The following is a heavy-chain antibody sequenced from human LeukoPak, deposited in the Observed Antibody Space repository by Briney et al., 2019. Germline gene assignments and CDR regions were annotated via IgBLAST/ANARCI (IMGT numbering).Heavy chain of an antibody. V-gene: IGHV4-31*03. D-gene: IGHD3-9*01. CDR2: IYYSGST. Sequence: SETLSLTCTVSGGSISSGGYYWSWIRQHPGKGLEWIGYIYYSGSTHYNLSLKSRVTISVDTSKNQFSLKLSSVTAADTAVYYCARDMTDWWFDPWGQGTLVTVSS. CDR3: ARDMTDWWFDP. J-gene: IGHJ5*02. CDR1: GGSISSGGYY.